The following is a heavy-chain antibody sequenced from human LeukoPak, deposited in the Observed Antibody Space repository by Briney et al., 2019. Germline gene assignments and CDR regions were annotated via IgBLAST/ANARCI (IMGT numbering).Heavy chain of an antibody. CDR1: GINVSSNY. V-gene: IGHV3-66*02. J-gene: IGHJ6*02. CDR2: IYGGDAA. D-gene: IGHD5-18*01. Sequence: GGSLRLSCAASGINVSSNYMTWIRQAPGKGLEWVSLIYGGDAAYYAESVRGRFMISRDNLKNTLFLQMNSLRAEDTAVYYCARARRGYRNYYYYGMDVWGQGTTVTVSS. CDR3: ARARRGYRNYYYYGMDV.